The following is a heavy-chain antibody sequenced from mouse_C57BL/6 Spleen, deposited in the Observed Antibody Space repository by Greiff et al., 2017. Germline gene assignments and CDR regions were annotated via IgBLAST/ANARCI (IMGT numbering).Heavy chain of an antibody. J-gene: IGHJ3*01. CDR2: IDPSDSYT. D-gene: IGHD3-1*01. CDR1: GYTFTSYW. CDR3: ARGGRALEFAY. V-gene: IGHV1-69*01. Sequence: QVQLQQSGAELVMPGASVKLSCKASGYTFTSYWMHWVKQRPGQGLEWIGEIDPSDSYTNYNQKFKGKSTLTVDKSSSTAYMQLSSLTSEDSAVYYCARGGRALEFAYWGQGTLVTVSA.